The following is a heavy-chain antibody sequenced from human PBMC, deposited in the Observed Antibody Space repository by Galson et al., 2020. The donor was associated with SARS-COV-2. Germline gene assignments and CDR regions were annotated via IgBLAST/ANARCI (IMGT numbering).Heavy chain of an antibody. Sequence: GESLKISCAASGFTFSSYDMHWVRQPTGKRLEWVSAIDTAAYTYYTDSVKGRFTISRENAKKSLYLQMNSLRAEDTAGYYCAKIAATGDAFEIWGQGTMVSVSS. D-gene: IGHD6-13*01. CDR2: IDTAAYT. V-gene: IGHV3-13*01. CDR3: AKIAATGDAFEI. J-gene: IGHJ3*02. CDR1: GFTFSSYD.